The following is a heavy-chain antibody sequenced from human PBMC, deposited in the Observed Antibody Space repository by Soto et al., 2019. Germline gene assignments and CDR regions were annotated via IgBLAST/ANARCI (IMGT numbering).Heavy chain of an antibody. V-gene: IGHV3-23*01. J-gene: IGHJ6*02. CDR2: ISGSGGST. CDR1: GFTFSSYA. CDR3: AKGNGNYYYYYGMDV. Sequence: PGGSLRLSCAASGFTFSSYAMSWVRQAPGKGLEWVSAISGSGGSTYYADSVKGRFTISRDNSKNTLYLQMNSLRAEDTAVYYCAKGNGNYYYYYGMDVWGQGTTVTVSS. D-gene: IGHD4-17*01.